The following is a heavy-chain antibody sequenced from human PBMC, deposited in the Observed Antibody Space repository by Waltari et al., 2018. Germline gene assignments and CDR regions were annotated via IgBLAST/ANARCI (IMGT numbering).Heavy chain of an antibody. D-gene: IGHD2-15*01. J-gene: IGHJ5*02. V-gene: IGHV3-30-3*01. CDR3: ARGVGRVVVAGTKPGHP. Sequence: QVQVVESGGGVVQPGTSLGLSCAASGFTFSNYAMHWVRQTPGKGLECVAVVSYDGSTKYYADSVKGRFTISRDNSKNTLYLQMNSLRVEDTAVYYCARGVGRVVVAGTKPGHPWGQGTLVTVSS. CDR2: VSYDGSTK. CDR1: GFTFSNYA.